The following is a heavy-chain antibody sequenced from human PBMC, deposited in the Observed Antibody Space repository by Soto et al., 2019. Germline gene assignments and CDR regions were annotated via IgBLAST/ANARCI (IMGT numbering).Heavy chain of an antibody. CDR2: IRSDGTAT. J-gene: IGHJ4*02. D-gene: IGHD3-16*01. CDR1: GFTFSNYW. CDR3: AKDLSWGQCDY. V-gene: IGHV3-74*01. Sequence: EMQLVESGGGLVQPGGSLRLSCVASGFTFSNYWMHWVRQDPVMGLVWVSSIRSDGTATQYADSVNGRFTVSRDNTKNTLYLQMTSLRAEDTAVYYCAKDLSWGQCDYWGQGTLVTVSS.